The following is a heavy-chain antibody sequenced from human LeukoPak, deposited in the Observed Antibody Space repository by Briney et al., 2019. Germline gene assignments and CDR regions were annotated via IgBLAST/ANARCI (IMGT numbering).Heavy chain of an antibody. D-gene: IGHD4-11*01. J-gene: IGHJ4*02. CDR1: GFTFSTYW. CDR3: AKGGHYNFDY. CDR2: IKEDGSDK. V-gene: IGHV3-7*01. Sequence: GGSLRLSYAASGFTFSTYWMKWVRQAPGKGLEWVASIKEDGSDKYYVDSVKGRFSISRDNAKNSLYLQMNSLRTEDTAVYYCAKGGHYNFDYWGQGTLVTVSS.